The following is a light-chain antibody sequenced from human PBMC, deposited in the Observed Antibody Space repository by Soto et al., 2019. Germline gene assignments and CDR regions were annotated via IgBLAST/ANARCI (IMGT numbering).Light chain of an antibody. CDR2: DAS. J-gene: IGKJ4*01. CDR3: QQRSVWPST. Sequence: EIVLTQSPATLSLSPGERAALSRRASQSVSSYLAWYQQKPGQAPRLLIYDASKRAPGIPARFTGSGSGTDFPLTISSLGPEDFAVYFCQQRSVWPSTFGGGTKVEI. CDR1: QSVSSY. V-gene: IGKV3-11*01.